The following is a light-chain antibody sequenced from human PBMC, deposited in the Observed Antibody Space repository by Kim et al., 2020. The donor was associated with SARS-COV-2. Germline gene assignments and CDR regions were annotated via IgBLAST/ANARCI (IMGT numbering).Light chain of an antibody. J-gene: IGLJ3*02. CDR1: NIGSKS. V-gene: IGLV3-21*04. Sequence: APGKTARITCGGNNIGSKSLPWYQKKPGQAPVLVIYYDSDRPSGIPERFSGSNSGNTATLTISRVEAGDEADYYCQVWDSSSDHPVFGGGTQLTVL. CDR2: YDS. CDR3: QVWDSSSDHPV.